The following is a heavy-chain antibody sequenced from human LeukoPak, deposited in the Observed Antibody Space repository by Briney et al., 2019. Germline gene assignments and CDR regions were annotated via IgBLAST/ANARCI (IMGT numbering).Heavy chain of an antibody. D-gene: IGHD3-10*02. J-gene: IGHJ6*04. V-gene: IGHV3-74*01. CDR3: AELGITMIGGV. Sequence: GGSLRLSCAASGFTFSSYWMHWVRQAPGKGLVWVSRINSDGSSTSYADSVKGRFTISRDNAKNTLYLQMNSLRAEDTAVYYCAELGITMIGGVWGKEATVTISS. CDR2: INSDGSST. CDR1: GFTFSSYW.